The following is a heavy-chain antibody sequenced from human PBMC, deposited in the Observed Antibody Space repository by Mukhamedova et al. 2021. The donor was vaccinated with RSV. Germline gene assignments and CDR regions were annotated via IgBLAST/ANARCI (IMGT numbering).Heavy chain of an antibody. Sequence: RDNSKNTLYLQMNSLRAEDTAVYYCAKAPWFGDSLVLDYWGQGTLVTVSS. D-gene: IGHD3-10*01. CDR3: AKAPWFGDSLVLDY. V-gene: IGHV3-23*01. J-gene: IGHJ4*02.